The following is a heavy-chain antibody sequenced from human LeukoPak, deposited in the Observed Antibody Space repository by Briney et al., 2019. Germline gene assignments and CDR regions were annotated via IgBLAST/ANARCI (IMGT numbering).Heavy chain of an antibody. CDR1: GFAFSSCS. CDR2: ISSGSSNK. V-gene: IGHV3-21*01. Sequence: GGSLRLSCAASGFAFSSCSMNWVRQAPGKGLEWVSSISSGSSNKYYADSVKGRFTISRDNAKNSLYLQMSSLRAEDAAVYYCAGEYQKPLDYWGQGALVTVSS. J-gene: IGHJ4*02. CDR3: AGEYQKPLDY. D-gene: IGHD2-2*01.